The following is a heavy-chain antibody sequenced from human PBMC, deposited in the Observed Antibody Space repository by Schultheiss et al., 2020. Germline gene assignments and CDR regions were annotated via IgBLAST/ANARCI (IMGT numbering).Heavy chain of an antibody. J-gene: IGHJ5*02. CDR3: ARDLGIAARHLDWCDP. V-gene: IGHV1-46*01. Sequence: ASVQVSCKASGYTFTSYYMHWVRQAPGQGLEWMGIINPSGGSTSYAQKFQGRVTMTRDTSTSTVYMELSSLRSEDTAVYYCARDLGIAARHLDWCDPWGQGNLGTVPS. CDR1: GYTFTSYY. CDR2: INPSGGST. D-gene: IGHD6-6*01.